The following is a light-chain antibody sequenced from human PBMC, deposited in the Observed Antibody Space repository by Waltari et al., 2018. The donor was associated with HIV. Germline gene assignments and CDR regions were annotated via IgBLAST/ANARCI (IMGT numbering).Light chain of an antibody. CDR3: SSYTSSSTLSRV. CDR2: EDT. CDR1: SSDVGGSNY. V-gene: IGLV2-14*01. J-gene: IGLJ2*01. Sequence: QSALTQPASVSGSPGLSITISCTGTSSDVGGSNYVSWSQQHPGKATKRMIYEDTNQHSGLSNRCSVSKSGNAASLTISGRQAEDEAEYDGSSYTSSSTLSRVFGGGTKLTVL.